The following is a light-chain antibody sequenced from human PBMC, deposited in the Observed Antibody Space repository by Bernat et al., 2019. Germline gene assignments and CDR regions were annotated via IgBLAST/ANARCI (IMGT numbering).Light chain of an antibody. CDR1: QNIYSN. CDR3: QQNKDWPPT. CDR2: AAS. Sequence: EIVVTQSPATLSVSPGERATLSCRASQNIYSNLAWYQQQPGQGPRLLIYAASTRATGVPSKFSGSGSGTEFTLTISNLQSEDFALYYCQQNKDWPPTFGQGTRVEI. J-gene: IGKJ1*01. V-gene: IGKV3-15*01.